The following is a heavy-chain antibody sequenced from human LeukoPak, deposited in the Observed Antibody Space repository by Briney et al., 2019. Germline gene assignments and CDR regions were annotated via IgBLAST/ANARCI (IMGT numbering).Heavy chain of an antibody. CDR2: ISAYNGNT. CDR1: GYTFTSYG. Sequence: ASVKVSCKASGYTFTSYGISWVRQAPGQGLEWMGWISAYNGNTNYAQKLQGRVTMTTDTSTSTAYMELRSLRSEDMAVYYCARDSGIVGATVAFDIWGQGTMVTVSS. J-gene: IGHJ3*02. V-gene: IGHV1-18*03. CDR3: ARDSGIVGATVAFDI. D-gene: IGHD1-26*01.